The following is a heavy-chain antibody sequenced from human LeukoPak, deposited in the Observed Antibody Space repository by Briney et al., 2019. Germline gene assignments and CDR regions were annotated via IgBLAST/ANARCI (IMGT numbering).Heavy chain of an antibody. CDR3: AKESPQFDY. CDR1: GFTFSNYA. Sequence: GASLGLSCAASGFTFSNYAMSWVRQAPGRGLEWVSTISGGGDSIYYADSVKGRFTISRDNSKNTLYLQMKSLRVEDTAVYYCAKESPQFDYWGQGTLVTVSS. CDR2: ISGGGDSI. V-gene: IGHV3-23*01. J-gene: IGHJ4*02.